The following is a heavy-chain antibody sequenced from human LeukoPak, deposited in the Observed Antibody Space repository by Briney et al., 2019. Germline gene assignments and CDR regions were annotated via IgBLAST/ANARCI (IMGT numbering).Heavy chain of an antibody. CDR2: IWYDGSNK. D-gene: IGHD3-10*01. CDR1: GFXFSSYG. J-gene: IGHJ4*02. Sequence: GGSLRLSCAASGFXFSSYGIHWVRQAPGKGLEWVAVIWYDGSNKYYADSVKGRFTISRDNSKNTLYLQMNSLRAEDTAVYYCARIYGSGSSKSDNFDYWGQGTLVTVSS. CDR3: ARIYGSGSSKSDNFDY. V-gene: IGHV3-33*01.